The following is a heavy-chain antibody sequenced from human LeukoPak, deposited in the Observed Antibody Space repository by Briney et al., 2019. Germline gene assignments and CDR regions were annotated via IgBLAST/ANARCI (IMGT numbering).Heavy chain of an antibody. J-gene: IGHJ5*02. CDR1: GGSISSYY. V-gene: IGHV4-59*12. CDR2: IFYSGST. D-gene: IGHD5-18*01. CDR3: ARESEETTMVTFSWFDP. Sequence: ESSETLSLTCTVSGGSISSYYWSWIRQPPGKGLEWIGYIFYSGSTSYNPSLKSRVTMSVDTSKNQLSLKLSSVTAADTAVYYCARESEETTMVTFSWFDPWGQGTLVTVSS.